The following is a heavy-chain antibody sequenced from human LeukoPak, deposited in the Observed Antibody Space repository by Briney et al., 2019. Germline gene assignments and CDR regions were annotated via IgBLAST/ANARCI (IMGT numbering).Heavy chain of an antibody. J-gene: IGHJ4*02. CDR3: ARASRDGYNQNFDY. V-gene: IGHV5-51*01. Sequence: RGESLKISCKAYGYSFFSNYWIAWVRQMPGKGLEWMGILYPGDSDSRYSPPFQGQVTISADKSISTAYLQWSSLKASDTAMYYCARASRDGYNQNFDYWGQGTLVTVSS. D-gene: IGHD5-24*01. CDR2: LYPGDSDS. CDR1: GYSFFSNYW.